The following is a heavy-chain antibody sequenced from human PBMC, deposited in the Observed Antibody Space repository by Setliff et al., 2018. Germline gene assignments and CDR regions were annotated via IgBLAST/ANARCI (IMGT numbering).Heavy chain of an antibody. D-gene: IGHD3-10*01. CDR3: AREGRGVYYHYYYMDV. V-gene: IGHV3-30*02. CDR1: GFTFSDYY. Sequence: PGGSLRLSCAASGFTFSDYYMSWIRQAPGKGLEWVAFIRYDGSNKYYADSVKGRFTISRDNAKNALYLQMNSLRAEDTAVYYCAREGRGVYYHYYYMDVWGKGTTVTVSS. CDR2: IRYDGSNK. J-gene: IGHJ6*03.